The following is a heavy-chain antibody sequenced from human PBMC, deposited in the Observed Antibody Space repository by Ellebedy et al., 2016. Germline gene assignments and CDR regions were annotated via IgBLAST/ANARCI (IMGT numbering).Heavy chain of an antibody. Sequence: GGSLRLSXVASGFAFSNSAMSWVRQTPGMGLEWVSSISESGHRTYYGGSVKGRFTISRDNSRNTLYLQVQSLRAEDTATYYCAKERYYNTGWFNPWGQGTLVTVSS. J-gene: IGHJ5*02. D-gene: IGHD3-22*01. V-gene: IGHV3-23*01. CDR2: ISESGHRT. CDR1: GFAFSNSA. CDR3: AKERYYNTGWFNP.